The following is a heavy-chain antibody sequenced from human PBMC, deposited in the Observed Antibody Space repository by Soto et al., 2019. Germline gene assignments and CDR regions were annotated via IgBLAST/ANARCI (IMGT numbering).Heavy chain of an antibody. D-gene: IGHD2-8*02. CDR1: GFTFKDCA. J-gene: IGHJ3*01. CDR3: ANEKGTGRAPNGAYDV. V-gene: IGHV3-33*06. CDR2: IFNDAGNE. Sequence: QVQLVESGGDVVQPGRSLRLSCAASGFTFKDCAMHWVRQAPGKGLEWVSIIFNDAGNEYYTESVKGRFTISRDNSKNTLYLQMNSLRDEDTAVYYGANEKGTGRAPNGAYDVWGRGTRVNVSS.